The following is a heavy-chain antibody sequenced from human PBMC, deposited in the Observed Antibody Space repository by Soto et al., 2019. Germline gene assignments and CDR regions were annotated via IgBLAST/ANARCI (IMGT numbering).Heavy chain of an antibody. CDR2: ISYDGSNK. V-gene: IGHV3-30*03. J-gene: IGHJ4*02. CDR3: APNPSPEGH. Sequence: PGGSLRLSCAASGFTFSSYGMHWVRQAPGKGLEWVAVISYDGSNKYYADSVKGRFTISRDNSKNTLYLQMNSLRAEDTAVYYCAPNPSPEGHWGQGTLVTVSS. D-gene: IGHD7-27*01. CDR1: GFTFSSYG.